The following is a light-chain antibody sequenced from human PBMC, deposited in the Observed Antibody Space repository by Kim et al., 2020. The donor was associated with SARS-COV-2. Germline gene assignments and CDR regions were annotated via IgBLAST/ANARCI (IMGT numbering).Light chain of an antibody. CDR1: SSDVGGYNY. Sequence: GQSGTISCTGSSSDVGGYNYVSWYQQYPGKAPKLMIYEVSKRPSGVPDRFSGSKSDNTASLTVSGLQAEDEAYYYCFSYAGSNNWVFGGGTQLTVL. J-gene: IGLJ3*02. CDR3: FSYAGSNNWV. CDR2: EVS. V-gene: IGLV2-8*01.